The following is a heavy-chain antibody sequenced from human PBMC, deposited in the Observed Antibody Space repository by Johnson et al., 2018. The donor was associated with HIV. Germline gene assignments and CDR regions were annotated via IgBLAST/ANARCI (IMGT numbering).Heavy chain of an antibody. CDR1: GFTFSSYA. D-gene: IGHD3-3*01. V-gene: IGHV3-30*04. CDR3: AKDRGYDFWSGSQPSDAFDI. Sequence: QVQLVESGGGVVQPGRSLRLSCAASGFTFSSYAMHWVRQAPGKGLEWVAVISYDGSNKYYADSVKGRFTISRDNSKNTLYLQMNSLRAEDTAVYYCAKDRGYDFWSGSQPSDAFDIWGQGTMVTVSS. CDR2: ISYDGSNK. J-gene: IGHJ3*02.